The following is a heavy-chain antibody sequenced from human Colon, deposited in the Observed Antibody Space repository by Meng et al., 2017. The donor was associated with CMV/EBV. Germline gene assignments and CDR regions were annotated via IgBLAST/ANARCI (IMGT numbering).Heavy chain of an antibody. J-gene: IGHJ4*02. D-gene: IGHD6-6*01. CDR1: GFTFSNYA. V-gene: IGHV3-23*01. Sequence: GESLKISCAASGFTFSNYAMSWVRQAPGKGLEWVSAISGSGGSTYYADSVKGRFTISRANSKNTLYLQMSGLRAEDTAIYYCAGSESSNKFDYWGQGTLVTVSS. CDR3: AGSESSNKFDY. CDR2: ISGSGGST.